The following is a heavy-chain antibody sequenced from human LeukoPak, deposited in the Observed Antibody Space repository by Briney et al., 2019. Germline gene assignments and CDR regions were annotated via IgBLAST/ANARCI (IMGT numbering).Heavy chain of an antibody. J-gene: IGHJ6*02. Sequence: PGGSLRLSCAASGFTFSRYWMSWVRQTPQKGLEWVANIKQDGSETYYVDSVKGRFTISRDNAKNSLYLQMNSLRVEDTAVYYCAKVSVWSGYYSGMDVWGQGTTVTVSS. CDR1: GFTFSRYW. CDR2: IKQDGSET. CDR3: AKVSVWSGYYSGMDV. D-gene: IGHD3-3*01. V-gene: IGHV3-7*03.